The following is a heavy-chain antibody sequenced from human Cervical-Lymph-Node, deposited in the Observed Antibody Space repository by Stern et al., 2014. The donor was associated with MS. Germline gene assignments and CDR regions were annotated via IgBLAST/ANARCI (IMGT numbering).Heavy chain of an antibody. J-gene: IGHJ4*02. D-gene: IGHD6-13*01. CDR3: TRHQGGIAAY. Sequence: QVQLGQSGAEVKKPGSSVKVSCKASGDTFSNLDISWVRQAPGHGPEWLGGITPLFGTTSYAQMLQGRVTFTADESTSTIYIKLSSLRSEDTAVYYCTRHQGGIAAYWGQGTLVTVSS. CDR2: ITPLFGTT. V-gene: IGHV1-69*01. CDR1: GDTFSNLD.